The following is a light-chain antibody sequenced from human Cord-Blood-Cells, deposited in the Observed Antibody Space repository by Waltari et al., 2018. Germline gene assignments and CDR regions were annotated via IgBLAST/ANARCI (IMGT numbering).Light chain of an antibody. J-gene: IGLJ2*01. V-gene: IGLV2-14*01. CDR1: SSDVGGYNY. CDR3: SSYTSSSTVV. Sequence: QYALTQPASVSGSPGQSITISCTGTSSDVGGYNYVPWYQQHPGKAPKLMIYDVSNRPSGVSNRFSGSKSGNTASLTISGLQAEDEADYYCSSYTSSSTVVFGGGTKLTVL. CDR2: DVS.